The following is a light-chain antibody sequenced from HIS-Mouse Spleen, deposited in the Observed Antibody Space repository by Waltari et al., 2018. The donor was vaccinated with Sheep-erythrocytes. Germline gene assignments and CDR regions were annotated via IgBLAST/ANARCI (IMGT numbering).Light chain of an antibody. V-gene: IGLV3-19*01. J-gene: IGLJ2*01. Sequence: SSELTQDPAVSVALGQTVRITCQGDSLSSSYASWSPQKPGQAPVIVIYGKTNRPSGIPDRFSGSSSGNTASLTITGAQAEDEADFYCNSRDSSGNHLGVVFGGGTKLTVL. CDR1: SLSSSY. CDR2: GKT. CDR3: NSRDSSGNHLGVV.